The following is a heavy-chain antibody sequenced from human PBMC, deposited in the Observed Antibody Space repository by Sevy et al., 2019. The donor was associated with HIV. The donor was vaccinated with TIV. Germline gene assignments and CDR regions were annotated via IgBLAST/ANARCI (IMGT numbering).Heavy chain of an antibody. J-gene: IGHJ3*02. CDR1: GYSVSDLS. CDR2: YDPEDGET. CDR3: ATSPDYYDSSRDAFDI. D-gene: IGHD3-22*01. V-gene: IGHV1-24*01. Sequence: ASVKVSCKVSGYSVSDLSIHWVRQAPGKGLEWMGGYDPEDGETIYAQKFQGRVTMTEETSTDKAYMELSSLGSEDTAVYYCATSPDYYDSSRDAFDIWGQGTMVTVSS.